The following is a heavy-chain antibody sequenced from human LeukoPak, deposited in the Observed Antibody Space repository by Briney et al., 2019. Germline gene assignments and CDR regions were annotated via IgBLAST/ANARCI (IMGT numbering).Heavy chain of an antibody. Sequence: GSLRLSCTASGFTFGDYAMSWVRQAPGKGLEWVAFIRNDGSNHYYADSVKGRFTISRDNSKNNVYLQMYSLRVEDTSIYYCVRDYNWGFDYWGQGTVVTVSS. V-gene: IGHV3-30*02. CDR1: GFTFGDYA. CDR3: VRDYNWGFDY. D-gene: IGHD1-1*01. J-gene: IGHJ4*02. CDR2: IRNDGSNH.